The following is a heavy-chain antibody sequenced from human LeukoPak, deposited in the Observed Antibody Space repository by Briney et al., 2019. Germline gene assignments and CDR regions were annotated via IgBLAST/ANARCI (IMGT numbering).Heavy chain of an antibody. CDR3: ARGYCSSTSCSNFDY. Sequence: ASVKVSCKASGYTFTSYYMHWVRQAPGQGLEWMGIINPSGGSTSYAQKFQGRVTMTRDMSTSTVYMELSSLRSDDTAVYYCARGYCSSTSCSNFDYWGQGTLVTVSS. D-gene: IGHD2-2*01. V-gene: IGHV1-46*01. CDR1: GYTFTSYY. CDR2: INPSGGST. J-gene: IGHJ4*02.